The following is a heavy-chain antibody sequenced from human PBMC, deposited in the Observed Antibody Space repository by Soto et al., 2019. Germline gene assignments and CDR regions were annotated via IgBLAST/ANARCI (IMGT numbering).Heavy chain of an antibody. CDR2: IYSSGST. V-gene: IGHV3-66*01. CDR3: TREVSGSGWWSQGSFEF. Sequence: EVQLVESGGGLVQPGGSLRLSCAASGFTVSSSYISWVRQAPGKRLEWVSTIYSSGSTYYADSVRGRFTISRDDSKNTLYLQMNSLSVDVSAVYYCTREVSGSGWWSQGSFEFWGQGTLVTVPS. D-gene: IGHD6-19*01. CDR1: GFTVSSSY. J-gene: IGHJ5*01.